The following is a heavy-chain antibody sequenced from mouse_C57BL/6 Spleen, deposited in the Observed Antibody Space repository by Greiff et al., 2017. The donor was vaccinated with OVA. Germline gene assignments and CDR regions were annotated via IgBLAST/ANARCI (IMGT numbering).Heavy chain of an antibody. Sequence: VQLQQSGAELVRPGASVKLSCTASGFNIKDDYMHWVKQRPEQGLEWIGWIDPENGDTEYASKFQGKATITADTSSNTAYLQLSSLTSEDTAVYYCTTRGYDYDRGTWFAYWGQGTLVTVSA. J-gene: IGHJ3*01. CDR3: TTRGYDYDRGTWFAY. CDR2: IDPENGDT. CDR1: GFNIKDDY. V-gene: IGHV14-4*01. D-gene: IGHD2-4*01.